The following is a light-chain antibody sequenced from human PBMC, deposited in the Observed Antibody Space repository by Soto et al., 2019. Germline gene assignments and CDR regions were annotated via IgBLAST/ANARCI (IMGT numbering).Light chain of an antibody. CDR2: DAS. Sequence: EIVLTQSPATLSLSPGERAALSCRASQSVSSYLAWYQQKPGQAPSLLIYDASKRATATPARFSGSGSGTDFTLTISSLEPEDFAVYFCQQRSNWPSTFGGGTKVEI. V-gene: IGKV3-11*01. J-gene: IGKJ4*01. CDR1: QSVSSY. CDR3: QQRSNWPST.